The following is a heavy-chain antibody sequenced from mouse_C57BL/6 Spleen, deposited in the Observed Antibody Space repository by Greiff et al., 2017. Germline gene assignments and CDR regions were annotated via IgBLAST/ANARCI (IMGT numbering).Heavy chain of an antibody. Sequence: EVHLVESGGGSVKPGGSLKLSCAASGFTFSSYAMSWVRQTPEKRLEWVATISDGGSYTYYPDNVKGRFTISRDNAKNNLYLQMSHLKSEDTAMYYCARVQGRGYAMDYWGQGTSVTVSS. CDR1: GFTFSSYA. D-gene: IGHD3-2*02. CDR2: ISDGGSYT. J-gene: IGHJ4*01. V-gene: IGHV5-4*01. CDR3: ARVQGRGYAMDY.